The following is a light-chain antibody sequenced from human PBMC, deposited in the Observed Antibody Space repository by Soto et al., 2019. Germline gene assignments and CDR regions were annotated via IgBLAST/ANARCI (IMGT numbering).Light chain of an antibody. CDR2: EVS. V-gene: IGLV2-14*01. CDR1: SSDVGGFDY. J-gene: IGLJ1*01. Sequence: QSALTQPASVSGSPGQSITFSCTGTSSDVGGFDYVSWYQQHPGKAPKLLIYEVSNRPSGVSNRFSGSKSGSTASLTISGLQAEDEADYYCCSNAVGSTYVFGTGTKLTVL. CDR3: CSNAVGSTYV.